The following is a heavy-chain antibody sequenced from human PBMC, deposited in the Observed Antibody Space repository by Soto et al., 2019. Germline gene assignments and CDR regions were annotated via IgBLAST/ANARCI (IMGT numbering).Heavy chain of an antibody. J-gene: IGHJ4*02. CDR3: ARDCTGGSCFCIY. CDR1: GYTLTNYD. V-gene: IGHV1-18*01. CDR2: INTYNGNS. D-gene: IGHD2-15*01. Sequence: QVQLVQSAAEVKKPGASVKVSCKASGYTLTNYDISWVRQAPGQGPEWMGWINTYNGNSNYAQKFQGRVTMTTDTSTNTAYTELRSLTSDDTAVYYCARDCTGGSCFCIYWGQGTLVTVSS.